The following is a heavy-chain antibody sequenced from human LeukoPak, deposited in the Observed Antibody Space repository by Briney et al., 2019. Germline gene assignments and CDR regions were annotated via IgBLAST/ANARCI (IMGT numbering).Heavy chain of an antibody. J-gene: IGHJ4*02. Sequence: NPSETLSLTCTVSGGSISSGDYYWSWIRQPPGKGLEWIGYIYYSGTTYCNPSLKSRVTILVDTSKNQFSLKLSSVTAADTAVYYCARFVVVPAAMRSFDYWGQGSLVTVSS. CDR3: ARFVVVPAAMRSFDY. CDR2: IYYSGTT. D-gene: IGHD2-2*01. V-gene: IGHV4-30-4*01. CDR1: GGSISSGDYY.